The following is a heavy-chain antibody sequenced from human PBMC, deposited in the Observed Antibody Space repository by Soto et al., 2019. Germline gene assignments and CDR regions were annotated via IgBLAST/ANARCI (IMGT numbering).Heavy chain of an antibody. D-gene: IGHD2-8*02. J-gene: IGHJ3*02. V-gene: IGHV3-23*01. CDR2: ILVDGRT. Sequence: GGSLRLSCAASGFICSSYDMSWVRQAPGKGLEWVSTILVDGRTFYVDSVKGRFTTSRDSSQNTVYLQMNSLTAGDTALYYCAKATATGGGAFDICGQGNMVTVS. CDR1: GFICSSYD. CDR3: AKATATGGGAFDI.